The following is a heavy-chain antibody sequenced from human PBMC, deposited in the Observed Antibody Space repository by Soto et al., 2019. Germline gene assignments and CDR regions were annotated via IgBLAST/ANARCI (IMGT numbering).Heavy chain of an antibody. CDR1: GVTLRNHG. CDR3: TGHGSSSA. D-gene: IGHD1-1*01. Sequence: EVQLLQSGGGSGQPGGSLRLSCAASGVTLRNHGMTWVRQAPGKGLEWVSDIRGSGGSTYYADSVKGRFTISRDNSKNTLYLPMNSLRAEDTAVYYCTGHGSSSAWGQGTLVIVAS. CDR2: IRGSGGST. V-gene: IGHV3-23*01. J-gene: IGHJ5*02.